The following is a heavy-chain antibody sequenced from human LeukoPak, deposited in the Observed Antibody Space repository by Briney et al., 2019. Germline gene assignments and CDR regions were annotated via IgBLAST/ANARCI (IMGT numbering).Heavy chain of an antibody. CDR2: LNPYSGGT. J-gene: IGHJ4*02. V-gene: IGHV1-2*02. CDR3: ARALTRYSTAWYGY. CDR1: GFTFKDYY. D-gene: IGHD6-19*01. Sequence: GASVKVSCKTSGFTFKDYYIHWVRQAPGQGLEGMGWLNPYSGGTNYAQKFQGRVTLTRYTSITTAYMDLSSLTSDDTALYYCARALTRYSTAWYGYWGQGTLVTVSS.